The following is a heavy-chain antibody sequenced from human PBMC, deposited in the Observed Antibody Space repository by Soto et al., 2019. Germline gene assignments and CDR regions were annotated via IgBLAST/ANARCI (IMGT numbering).Heavy chain of an antibody. V-gene: IGHV1-2*02. CDR2: INPNSGGT. Sequence: ASVKVSCKASGYTFTGYYMHWVRQAPGQGLEWMGWINPNSGGTNYAQKFQGRVTMTRDTSISTAYMELSRPRSDDTAVYYCARAARRDIVVVPAAVYYYYYYGMGVWGQGTTVTVSS. J-gene: IGHJ6*02. D-gene: IGHD2-2*01. CDR1: GYTFTGYY. CDR3: ARAARRDIVVVPAAVYYYYYYGMGV.